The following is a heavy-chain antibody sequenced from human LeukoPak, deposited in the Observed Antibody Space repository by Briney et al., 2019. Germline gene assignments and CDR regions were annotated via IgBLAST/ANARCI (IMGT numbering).Heavy chain of an antibody. V-gene: IGHV3-23*01. CDR2: VSSSDVTT. CDR3: AKYRSKYVIHEAFDI. CDR1: GFTFSNYA. Sequence: GGSLRLSCAASGFTFSNYAMSWVRQAPRKGLEWVSHVSSSDVTTYYADSVKGRFTVSRDNSRNTLYLQMNSLRAEDTALYYCAKYRSKYVIHEAFDICGQGTMVIVSS. D-gene: IGHD3-16*01. J-gene: IGHJ3*02.